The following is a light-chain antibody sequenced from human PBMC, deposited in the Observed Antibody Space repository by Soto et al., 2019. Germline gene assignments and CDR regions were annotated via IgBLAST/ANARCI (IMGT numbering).Light chain of an antibody. Sequence: QAVVTQEPSLTVSPGGTVTLTCGSSTGAVTSGHWPHWFQQKPGQAPRTLLYDTSNKHSWTPARFSGSLLGGKAALTLSGAQTANEADYYCLVIFTGVGEVFGTGTKLTVL. V-gene: IGLV7-46*01. CDR1: TGAVTSGHW. CDR3: LVIFTGVGEV. J-gene: IGLJ1*01. CDR2: DTS.